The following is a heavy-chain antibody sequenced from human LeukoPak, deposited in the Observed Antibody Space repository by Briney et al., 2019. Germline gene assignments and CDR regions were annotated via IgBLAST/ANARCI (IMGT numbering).Heavy chain of an antibody. CDR3: ARELPITIFGDGWSDP. J-gene: IGHJ5*02. CDR1: GGSISSYY. CDR2: IYTSGST. D-gene: IGHD3-3*01. Sequence: PSETLSLTCTVSGGSISSYYWSWIRQPAGKGLEWIGRIYTSGSTNYNPSLKSRVTMSVDTSKNQFSLKLSSVTAADTAVYYCARELPITIFGDGWSDPWGQGTLDTVSS. V-gene: IGHV4-4*07.